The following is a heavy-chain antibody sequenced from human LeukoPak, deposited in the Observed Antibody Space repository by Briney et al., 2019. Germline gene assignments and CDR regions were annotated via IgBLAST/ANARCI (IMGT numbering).Heavy chain of an antibody. CDR3: ARSSWYSSKDFDY. CDR2: IYSGGST. D-gene: IGHD6-13*01. J-gene: IGHJ4*02. CDR1: GFTISSNY. Sequence: GGSLRLSCAASGFTISSNYISWVRQAPGKGLEWVSVIYSGGSTYYADSVKGRFTISRDNSKSTLYLQMNSLRAEDTAVYYCARSSWYSSKDFDYWGQGNLATVSS. V-gene: IGHV3-53*01.